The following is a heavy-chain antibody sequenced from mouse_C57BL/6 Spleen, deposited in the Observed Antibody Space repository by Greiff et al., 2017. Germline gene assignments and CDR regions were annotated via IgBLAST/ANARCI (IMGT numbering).Heavy chain of an antibody. D-gene: IGHD1-1*01. CDR2: ITPYNGDT. CDR1: GYSFTGYF. Sequence: VQLQQSGPELVKPGDSVKISCKASGYSFTGYFMNWVMQSHGKSLEWIGRITPYNGDTFYNQKFKGKATLTVDKSSSTAHMELRSLTSEDSAVYYCALITTVVAPYAMDYWGQGTSVTVSS. J-gene: IGHJ4*01. CDR3: ALITTVVAPYAMDY. V-gene: IGHV1-20*01.